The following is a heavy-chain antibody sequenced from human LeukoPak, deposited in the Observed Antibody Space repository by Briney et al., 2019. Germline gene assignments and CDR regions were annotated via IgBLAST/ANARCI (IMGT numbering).Heavy chain of an antibody. D-gene: IGHD2-15*01. J-gene: IGHJ4*02. V-gene: IGHV4-34*01. CDR2: INHSGNT. CDR1: GGSFSGYY. CDR3: ARASRGYCSGGSCVYYFDY. Sequence: PSETLSLTCAVYGGSFSGYYWSWIRQPPGKGLEGIGEINHSGNTNYNPSLKSRVTISVDTSKNQFSLKLSSVTAADTAVYYCARASRGYCSGGSCVYYFDYWGQGTLVTVSS.